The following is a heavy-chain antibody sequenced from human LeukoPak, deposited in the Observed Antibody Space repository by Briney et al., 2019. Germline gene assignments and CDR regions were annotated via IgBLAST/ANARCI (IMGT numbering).Heavy chain of an antibody. CDR3: ARARHGAAMVPYYFDY. Sequence: ASVKVSGKASGYTFTGYYMHWVRQAPGQGLEWMGWINPNSGGTNYAQKFQGRVTMTRDTSISTAYMELSRLRSDDTAVYYCARARHGAAMVPYYFDYWGQGTLVTVSS. CDR1: GYTFTGYY. J-gene: IGHJ4*02. CDR2: INPNSGGT. D-gene: IGHD5-18*01. V-gene: IGHV1-2*02.